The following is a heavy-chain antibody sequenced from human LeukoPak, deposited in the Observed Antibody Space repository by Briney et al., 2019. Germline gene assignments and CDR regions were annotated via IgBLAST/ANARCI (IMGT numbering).Heavy chain of an antibody. Sequence: GRFTISRDDSKSTAYLQMNSLKTEDTAVYYCTRVDLRFLEWLAFDYWGQGTLVIVSS. CDR3: TRVDLRFLEWLAFDY. V-gene: IGHV3-49*02. J-gene: IGHJ4*02. D-gene: IGHD3-3*01.